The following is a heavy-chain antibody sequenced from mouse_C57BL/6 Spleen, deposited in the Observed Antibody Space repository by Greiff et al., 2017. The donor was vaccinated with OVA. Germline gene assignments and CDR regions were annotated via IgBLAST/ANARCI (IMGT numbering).Heavy chain of an antibody. CDR3: ARNYGSSYAMDY. J-gene: IGHJ4*01. D-gene: IGHD1-1*01. CDR1: GYTFTSYG. V-gene: IGHV1-81*01. CDR2: IYPRSGNT. Sequence: VQLQQSGAELARPGASVKLSCKASGYTFTSYGISWVKQRTGQGLEWIGEIYPRSGNTYYNEKFKGKATLTADKSSSTAYMELRSLTSEDSAVDFCARNYGSSYAMDYWGQGTSVTVSS.